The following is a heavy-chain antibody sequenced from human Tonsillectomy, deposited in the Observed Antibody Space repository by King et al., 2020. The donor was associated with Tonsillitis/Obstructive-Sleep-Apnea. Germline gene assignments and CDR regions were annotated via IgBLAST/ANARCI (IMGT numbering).Heavy chain of an antibody. CDR1: GGSFSGYY. D-gene: IGHD6-6*01. J-gene: IGHJ3*02. CDR3: ARASEAFDI. CDR2: IDHSGST. Sequence: VQLQQWGAGLLKPSETLSLTCAVYGGSFSGYYWSWIRQPPGKGLEWIGEIDHSGSTNYNLSLKSRGTISVDTSKNLFSLKLSPVTAADTAVYYCARASEAFDIWGQGTMVTLSS. V-gene: IGHV4-34*01.